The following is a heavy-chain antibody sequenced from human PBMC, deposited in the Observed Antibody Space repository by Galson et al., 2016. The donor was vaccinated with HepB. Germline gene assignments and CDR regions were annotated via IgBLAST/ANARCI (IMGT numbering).Heavy chain of an antibody. CDR1: GFTFSSYS. CDR3: ARDKSIGSSWSPYYYYYGMDV. CDR2: ISSSSSYI. Sequence: SLRLSCAASGFTFSSYSMNWVRQAPGKGLEWVSSISSSSSYIYYADSVKGRFTISRDNAKNSLYLQMNSLRAEDTAVYYCARDKSIGSSWSPYYYYYGMDVWGQGTMVTVSS. D-gene: IGHD6-13*01. V-gene: IGHV3-21*01. J-gene: IGHJ6*02.